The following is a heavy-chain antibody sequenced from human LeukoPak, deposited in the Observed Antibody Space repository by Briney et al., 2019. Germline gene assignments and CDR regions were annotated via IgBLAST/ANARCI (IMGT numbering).Heavy chain of an antibody. CDR2: INHSGST. D-gene: IGHD3-22*01. J-gene: IGHJ3*02. Sequence: SETLSLTCAVYGGSFSGYYWSWIRQPPGKGLEWIGEINHSGSTNYNPSLKSRVTISVDTSKNQFSLKLSSVTAADTAVYYCARGSSGYYYVEAFDIWGQGTMVPSLQ. V-gene: IGHV4-34*01. CDR3: ARGSSGYYYVEAFDI. CDR1: GGSFSGYY.